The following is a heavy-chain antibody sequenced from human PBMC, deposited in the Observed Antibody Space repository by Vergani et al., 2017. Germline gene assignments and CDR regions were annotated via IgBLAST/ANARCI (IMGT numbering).Heavy chain of an antibody. CDR1: GYTFSGHY. CDR2: INPNSGDT. Sequence: QVQLVQSGAEVKKHGASVKVSCKASGYTFSGHYMHWVRQATGQGLEWMGRINPNSGDTNYAQKFQGRVTMTRDTSSSTAYMALSRLRSDDTAVYYCARGMGALYYYFYYMDVWGKGTTVTVSS. V-gene: IGHV1-2*06. J-gene: IGHJ6*03. CDR3: ARGMGALYYYFYYMDV. D-gene: IGHD1-26*01.